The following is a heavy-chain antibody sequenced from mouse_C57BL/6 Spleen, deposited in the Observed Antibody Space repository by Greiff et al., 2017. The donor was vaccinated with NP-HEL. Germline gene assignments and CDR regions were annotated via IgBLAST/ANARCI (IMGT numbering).Heavy chain of an antibody. CDR2: ISYDGSN. D-gene: IGHD1-1*01. J-gene: IGHJ3*01. V-gene: IGHV3-6*01. CDR1: GGASSGGED. Sequence: ESGPGLVKEEKARAGTGGGKGGASSGGEDGDGGRQGPGNKLEWMGYISYDGSNNYNPSLKNRISITRDTSKNQFFLKLNSVTTEDTATYYCARNGKIPFAYWGQGTLVTVSA. CDR3: ARNGKIPFAY.